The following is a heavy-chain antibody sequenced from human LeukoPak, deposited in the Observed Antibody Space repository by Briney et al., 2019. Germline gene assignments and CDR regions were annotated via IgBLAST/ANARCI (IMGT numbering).Heavy chain of an antibody. CDR3: ARNGYYSADN. Sequence: PSETLSLTCTVSDYSISSGYFWGWVRLPPGKGLQWIGSIYHSGNTYYNPSLKSRVTISVDTSKNQFSLKLSSVTAADTAVYYCARNGYYSADNWGLGTLVTVSS. CDR2: IYHSGNT. CDR1: DYSISSGYF. J-gene: IGHJ4*02. D-gene: IGHD4-17*01. V-gene: IGHV4-38-2*02.